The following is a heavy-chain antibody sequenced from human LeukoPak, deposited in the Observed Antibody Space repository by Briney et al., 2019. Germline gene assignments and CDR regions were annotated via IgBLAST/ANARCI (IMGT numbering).Heavy chain of an antibody. Sequence: SETLSLTCSVSGGSISTSLYYWGWIRQPPGKGLEWIGSIYYSGRTYYNPSLKSRVTISVDTSKNQFSLRLTSVTAADTAVYYCARHTPLVLLWFGESVDAFDIWGQGTMVTVSS. CDR1: GGSISTSLYY. V-gene: IGHV4-39*01. CDR3: ARHTPLVLLWFGESVDAFDI. J-gene: IGHJ3*02. D-gene: IGHD3-10*01. CDR2: IYYSGRT.